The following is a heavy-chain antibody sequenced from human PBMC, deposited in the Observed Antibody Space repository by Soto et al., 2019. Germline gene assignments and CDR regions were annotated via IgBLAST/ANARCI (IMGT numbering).Heavy chain of an antibody. D-gene: IGHD6-13*01. CDR1: GGSISSYY. V-gene: IGHV4-59*01. J-gene: IGHJ3*02. CDR2: IYYSGST. Sequence: SETLSLTCTVSGGSISSYYWSWIRQPPGKGLEWIGYIYYSGSTNYNPSLKSRVTISVDASKNQFSLKLSSVTAADTAVYYCARRRYEAGAFHIPGQTPMVTLSS. CDR3: ARRRYEAGAFHI.